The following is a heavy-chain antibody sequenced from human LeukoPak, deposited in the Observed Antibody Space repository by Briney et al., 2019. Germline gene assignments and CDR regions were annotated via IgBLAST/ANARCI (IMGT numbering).Heavy chain of an antibody. CDR1: GFTFSSYA. D-gene: IGHD6-13*01. CDR2: ISYDGSNK. V-gene: IGHV3-30*04. J-gene: IGHJ4*02. CDR3: ARSLNGGIAAAVDY. Sequence: PGRSLRLSCAASGFTFSSYAVHWVRQAPGKGLEWVAVISYDGSNKYYADSVKGRFTISRDNSKNTLYLQMNSLRAEDTAVYYCARSLNGGIAAAVDYWGQGTLVTVSS.